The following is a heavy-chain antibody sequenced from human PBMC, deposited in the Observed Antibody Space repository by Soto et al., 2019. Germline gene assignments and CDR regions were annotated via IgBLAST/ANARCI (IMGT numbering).Heavy chain of an antibody. V-gene: IGHV1-69*01. D-gene: IGHD3-22*01. CDR1: GGTFSSYA. CDR2: IIPIFGTA. J-gene: IGHJ5*02. CDR3: AREKGREYYYDSSGSIPIRGNWFDP. Sequence: QVQLVQSGAEVKKPGSSVKVSCKASGGTFSSYAISWVRQAPGQGLEWMGGIIPIFGTANYAQKFQGRVTITADESTSTAYMELSSLRSEDTAVYYCAREKGREYYYDSSGSIPIRGNWFDPWGQGTLVTVSS.